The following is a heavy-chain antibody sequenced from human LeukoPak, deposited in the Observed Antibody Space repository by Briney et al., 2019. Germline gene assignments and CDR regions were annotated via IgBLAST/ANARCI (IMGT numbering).Heavy chain of an antibody. CDR2: IKQDGSEK. Sequence: PGGSLRLSCAASGFTFSSYWMNWVRQAPGKGLEWVANIKQDGSEKYYVDSVKGRFTISRDNTKNSLYLQMNSLRAEDTAVYFCARGAYGGRGYYYGVDVWGKGTTVTVSS. D-gene: IGHD4-23*01. J-gene: IGHJ6*04. CDR1: GFTFSSYW. CDR3: ARGAYGGRGYYYGVDV. V-gene: IGHV3-7*03.